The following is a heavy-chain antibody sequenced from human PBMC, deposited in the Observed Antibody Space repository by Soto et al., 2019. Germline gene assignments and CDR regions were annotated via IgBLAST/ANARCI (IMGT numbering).Heavy chain of an antibody. V-gene: IGHV5-51*01. J-gene: IGHJ5*02. Sequence: PGESLKISCKRSGYSFTSYWIGWVRQMPGKGLEWMGIIYPGDSDTRYSPSFQGQVTISADKSISTAYLQWSSLKASDTAMYYCARRYSSSWYSWNWFDPWGQGTLVTVSS. CDR3: ARRYSSSWYSWNWFDP. CDR2: IYPGDSDT. D-gene: IGHD6-13*01. CDR1: GYSFTSYW.